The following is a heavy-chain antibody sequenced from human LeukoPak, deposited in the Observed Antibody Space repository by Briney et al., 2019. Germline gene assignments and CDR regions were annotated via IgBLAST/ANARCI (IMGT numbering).Heavy chain of an antibody. CDR1: GASVSSGVYY. J-gene: IGHJ4*02. D-gene: IGHD3-10*01. Sequence: PSETLSLTCTVSGASVSSGVYYWSWLRQPPGKGLEWIGYIYYSGSTNYNPSLKSRVTISVDTSKNQFSLKVSSVTAADTAVYYCARRGGSGRSFDYWGQGTLVTVSS. CDR2: IYYSGST. CDR3: ARRGGSGRSFDY. V-gene: IGHV4-61*08.